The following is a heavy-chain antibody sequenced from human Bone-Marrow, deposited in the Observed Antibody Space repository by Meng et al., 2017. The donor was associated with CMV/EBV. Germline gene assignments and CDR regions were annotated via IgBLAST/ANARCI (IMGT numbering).Heavy chain of an antibody. V-gene: IGHV1-46*01. CDR3: ARDRGYCSSTSCQPTNNWFDP. Sequence: ASVKVSCKASGYTFTSYYMHWVRQAPGQGLEWMGIINRSGGRTSYAQKFQRRVTMTRATSPSTVYMELSSLRSEDTAVYYCARDRGYCSSTSCQPTNNWFDPWGPGTLVSVSS. D-gene: IGHD2-2*01. J-gene: IGHJ5*02. CDR1: GYTFTSYY. CDR2: INRSGGRT.